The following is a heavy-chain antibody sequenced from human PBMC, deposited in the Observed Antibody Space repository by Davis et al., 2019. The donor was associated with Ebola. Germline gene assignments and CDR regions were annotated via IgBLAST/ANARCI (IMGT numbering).Heavy chain of an antibody. CDR3: AREVNAVRETDAFDI. Sequence: MPSETLSLTCTVSGGSISSSSYYWGWIRQPPGKGLAWIGSIYYSGSTYYNPSLKSRVTISVDTSKNQFSLKVNSMNAADTAVYYCAREVNAVRETDAFDIWGQGTMVTVSS. CDR1: GGSISSSSYY. J-gene: IGHJ3*02. CDR2: IYYSGST. D-gene: IGHD2-8*01. V-gene: IGHV4-39*02.